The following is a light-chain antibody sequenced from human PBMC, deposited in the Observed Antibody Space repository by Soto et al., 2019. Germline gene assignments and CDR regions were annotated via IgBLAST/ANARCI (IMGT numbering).Light chain of an antibody. CDR2: EVT. CDR1: SSDVGTYNY. V-gene: IGLV2-14*01. CDR3: SSYTSSSTLEV. J-gene: IGLJ1*01. Sequence: QSALTQPASVSGSPGQSITISCTGTSSDVGTYNYVSWYQQHPGKAPKLMIYEVTNRPSGVSNRFSGSKSGNTASLTISGLQAEDEADYYCSSYTSSSTLEVFGTGNKVTV.